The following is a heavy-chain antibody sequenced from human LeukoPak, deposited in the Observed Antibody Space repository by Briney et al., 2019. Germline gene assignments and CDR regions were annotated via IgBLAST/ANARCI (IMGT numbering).Heavy chain of an antibody. CDR3: AHTTYYDFWSGYGEYYFDY. CDR2: IYWNDDK. CDR1: GFSLSTSGVG. V-gene: IGHV2-5*01. D-gene: IGHD3-3*01. J-gene: IGHJ4*02. Sequence: SGPTLVNPTQTLALTCTFSGFSLSTSGVGVGWIRQPPGKALEWLALIYWNDDKRYSPSLKSRLTITKDTSENQVVLTMTNMDPVDTATYYCAHTTYYDFWSGYGEYYFDYWGQGTLVTVSS.